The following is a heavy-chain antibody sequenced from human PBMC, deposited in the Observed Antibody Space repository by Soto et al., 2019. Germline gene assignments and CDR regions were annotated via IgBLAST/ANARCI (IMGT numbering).Heavy chain of an antibody. V-gene: IGHV4-34*01. CDR2: INHSGST. J-gene: IGHJ4*02. D-gene: IGHD6-19*01. CDR1: GGSFSGYY. CDR3: ARGFGSIAVAGTDNRVNNHLYYFDY. Sequence: SETLSLTCAVYGGSFSGYYWSWIRQPPGKGLEWIGEINHSGSTNYNPSLKSRVTISVDTSKNQFSLKLSSVTAADTAVYYCARGFGSIAVAGTDNRVNNHLYYFDYWGQGTLVTVSS.